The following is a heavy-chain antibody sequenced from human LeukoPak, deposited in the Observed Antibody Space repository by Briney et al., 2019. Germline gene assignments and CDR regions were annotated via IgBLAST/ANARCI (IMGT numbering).Heavy chain of an antibody. D-gene: IGHD6-19*01. CDR2: ISWNSGSI. V-gene: IGHV3-9*01. Sequence: GRSLRLSCAASGFTFDDYAMHWVRQAPGKGLEWVSGISWNSGSIGYADSVKGRFTISRDNAKNSLYLQMNSLRAEDTALYYCAKDTGSGWPGPTDPIDYGARGTRVTVSS. CDR3: AKDTGSGWPGPTDPIDY. CDR1: GFTFDDYA. J-gene: IGHJ4*02.